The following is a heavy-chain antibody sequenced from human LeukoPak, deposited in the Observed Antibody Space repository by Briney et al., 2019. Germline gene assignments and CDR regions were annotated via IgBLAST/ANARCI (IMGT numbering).Heavy chain of an antibody. J-gene: IGHJ5*02. V-gene: IGHV1-69*13. CDR1: GYTSTTYG. D-gene: IGHD3-22*01. Sequence: SVRVSCTASGYTSTTYGISWVRQAPGQGLEWMGGIIPIFGTANYAQKFQGRVTITADESTSTAYMELSSLRSEDTAVYYCARTRYYYDSSGYYPNWFDPWGQGTLVTVSS. CDR3: ARTRYYYDSSGYYPNWFDP. CDR2: IIPIFGTA.